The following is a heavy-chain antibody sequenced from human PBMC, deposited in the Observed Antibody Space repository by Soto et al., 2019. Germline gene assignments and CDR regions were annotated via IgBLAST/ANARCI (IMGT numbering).Heavy chain of an antibody. CDR1: GFTFSSYS. V-gene: IGHV3-21*01. CDR2: ISSSSSYI. Sequence: EVQLVESGGGLVKPGGSLRLSCAASGFTFSSYSMNWVRQAPGQGLEWVSSISSSSSYIYYADSVKSRFTISRDNAKNSLYLQRNSLRAEDTAVYYCARDLGVPYYYGMDVWGQGTTVPVSS. D-gene: IGHD3-16*01. J-gene: IGHJ6*02. CDR3: ARDLGVPYYYGMDV.